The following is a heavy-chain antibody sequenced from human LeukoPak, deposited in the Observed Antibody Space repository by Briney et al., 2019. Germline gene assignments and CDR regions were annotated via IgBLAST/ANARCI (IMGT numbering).Heavy chain of an antibody. D-gene: IGHD3-16*01. Sequence: GGSLRLSCAASGFTFSSYAMSWVRQAPGKGLEWVSTIGGSGGSTYYADSVKGRFTIYRDNSKNTLYLQMNSLRAEDTAVYYCAKMSYEGYYYYGMDVWGQGTTVTVSS. J-gene: IGHJ6*02. CDR1: GFTFSSYA. V-gene: IGHV3-23*01. CDR3: AKMSYEGYYYYGMDV. CDR2: IGGSGGST.